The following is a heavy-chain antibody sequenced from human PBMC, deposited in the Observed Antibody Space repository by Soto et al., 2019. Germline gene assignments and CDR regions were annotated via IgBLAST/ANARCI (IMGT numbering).Heavy chain of an antibody. Sequence: SETLSLTCTVSGGSISSYYWSWIRQPPGKGLEWIGYIYYSGSTNYNPSLKSRVTISVDTSKKQFSLKLSSVTAADTAVYYCAREVNYYDSTGYWYYYGMDVWGQGTTVTVSS. J-gene: IGHJ6*02. CDR1: GGSISSYY. CDR3: AREVNYYDSTGYWYYYGMDV. V-gene: IGHV4-59*01. D-gene: IGHD3-22*01. CDR2: IYYSGST.